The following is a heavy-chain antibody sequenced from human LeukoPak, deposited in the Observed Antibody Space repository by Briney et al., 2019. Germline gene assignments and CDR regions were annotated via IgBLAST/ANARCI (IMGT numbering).Heavy chain of an antibody. CDR2: ISGSGGST. Sequence: PGGSLRLSCAASGFTFSSYCMSWVRQAPGKGLDWVSAISGSGGSTYYAESVKGRFTISRDNSKNTLYLQMNSLRAEDTAVYYCAKDYYTRKYYYYMDVWGKGTTVTISS. CDR1: GFTFSSYC. D-gene: IGHD3-10*01. J-gene: IGHJ6*03. V-gene: IGHV3-23*01. CDR3: AKDYYTRKYYYYMDV.